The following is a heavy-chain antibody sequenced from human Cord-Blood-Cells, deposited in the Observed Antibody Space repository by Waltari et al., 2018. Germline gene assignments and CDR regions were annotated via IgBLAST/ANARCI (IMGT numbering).Heavy chain of an antibody. CDR1: GGSISSSSYY. CDR3: ARQTAYYYDSSGYYFDWFDP. D-gene: IGHD3-22*01. Sequence: QLQLQESGPGLVKPSETLSLTCTVSGGSISSSSYYWGWIRQPPGKGLEWIGSVYYSVSTYYNPSLKSRVTISVDTSKNQFSLKLSSVTAADTAVYYCARQTAYYYDSSGYYFDWFDPWGQGTLVTVSS. V-gene: IGHV4-39*01. J-gene: IGHJ5*02. CDR2: VYYSVST.